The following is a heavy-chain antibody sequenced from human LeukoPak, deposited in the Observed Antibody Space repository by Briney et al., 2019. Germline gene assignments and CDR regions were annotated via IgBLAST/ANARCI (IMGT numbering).Heavy chain of an antibody. Sequence: GGSLRLSGAASGFTFSSYAMSWVRQAPGKGLEWVSGLSGSGDSTYYADSVKGRFTISRDNSKNTLYLQMNSLRAEDTAVYYCAKDPAGYSYGPYAFDIWGQGTMVTVSS. CDR2: LSGSGDST. V-gene: IGHV3-23*01. D-gene: IGHD5-18*01. J-gene: IGHJ3*02. CDR1: GFTFSSYA. CDR3: AKDPAGYSYGPYAFDI.